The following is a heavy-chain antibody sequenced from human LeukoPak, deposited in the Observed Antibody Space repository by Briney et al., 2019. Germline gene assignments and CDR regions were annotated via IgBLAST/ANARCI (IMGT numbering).Heavy chain of an antibody. CDR2: MNPNSGNT. J-gene: IGHJ6*02. CDR3: ARGGIVGAIPTPPYYYYGMDV. Sequence: ASVKVSCKASGYTFTSYDINWVRQATGQGLEWMGWMNPNSGNTGYAQKFQGRVTMTRNTSISTAYMELSSLRSGDTAVYYCARGGIVGAIPTPPYYYYGMDVWGQGTTVTVSS. V-gene: IGHV1-8*01. CDR1: GYTFTSYD. D-gene: IGHD1-26*01.